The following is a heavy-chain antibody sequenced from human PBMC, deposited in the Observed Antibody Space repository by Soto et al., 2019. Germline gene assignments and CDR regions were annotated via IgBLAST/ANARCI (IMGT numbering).Heavy chain of an antibody. CDR3: ASRDPGTSVDY. Sequence: KPXERLCRTCAVSGGSFTSNNWWTWVRQPPGQGLEWIGEIYRTGSTNYNPSLKIRVTISLDKSESQFSLKVTSLTAADTAVYYCASRDPGTSVDYWGQGTLVTVYS. CDR2: IYRTGST. CDR1: GGSFTSNNW. D-gene: IGHD1-7*01. J-gene: IGHJ4*02. V-gene: IGHV4-4*02.